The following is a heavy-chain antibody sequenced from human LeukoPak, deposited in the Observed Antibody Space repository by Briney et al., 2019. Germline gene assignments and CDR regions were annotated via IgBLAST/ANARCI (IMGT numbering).Heavy chain of an antibody. CDR2: INRSGST. D-gene: IGHD1-26*01. CDR1: GGSFSGYY. Sequence: SETLSLTCAVYGGSFSGYYWSWIRQPPGKGLEWIGEINRSGSTNYNPSLKSRVTISVDTSKNQFSLKLSSVTAADTAVYYCAREHSGSYFDYWGQGTLVTVSS. V-gene: IGHV4-34*01. J-gene: IGHJ4*02. CDR3: AREHSGSYFDY.